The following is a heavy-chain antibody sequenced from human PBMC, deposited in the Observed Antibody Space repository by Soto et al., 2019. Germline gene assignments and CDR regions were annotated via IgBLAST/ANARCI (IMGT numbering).Heavy chain of an antibody. CDR1: GFTFSTYV. Sequence: EVQLLESGGALVQPGGSLRLSCAASGFTFSTYVMTWVRQAPGEGLEWVSTINGGGGATYHADSVKGRFTISRDNSKNTLYLQMDSPRAEDTAVYYCATRYCSGSGCYFDYWGQGTLVAVSS. CDR3: ATRYCSGSGCYFDY. J-gene: IGHJ4*02. D-gene: IGHD2-15*01. V-gene: IGHV3-23*01. CDR2: INGGGGAT.